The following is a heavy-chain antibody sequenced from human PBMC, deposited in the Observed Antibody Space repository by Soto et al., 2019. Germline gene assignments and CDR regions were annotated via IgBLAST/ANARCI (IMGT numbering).Heavy chain of an antibody. J-gene: IGHJ4*02. CDR2: ISYDGSNK. CDR3: ARGPSSLTRFDY. D-gene: IGHD2-2*01. V-gene: IGHV3-30-3*01. Sequence: GGSLRLSCSASGFTFSSYAIHWVRQAPGKGLEWVAVISYDGSNKYYADSVKGRFTISRDNSKNTLYLQMNSLRAEDTAVYYCARGPSSLTRFDYWGQGTLVTVSS. CDR1: GFTFSSYA.